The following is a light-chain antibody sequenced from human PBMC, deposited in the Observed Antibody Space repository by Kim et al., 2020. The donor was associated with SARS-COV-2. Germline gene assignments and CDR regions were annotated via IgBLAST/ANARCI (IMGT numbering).Light chain of an antibody. CDR1: QVISSY. J-gene: IGKJ2*01. CDR3: QQYYSYPMYT. CDR2: AAS. Sequence: ASTGASVTITCRASQVISSYLAWYQQNPGKAPKLLIYAASTLPSGVPSRFSGSGSGTDFTLTISCLQSEDFATYYCQQYYSYPMYTFGQGTKLEI. V-gene: IGKV1-8*01.